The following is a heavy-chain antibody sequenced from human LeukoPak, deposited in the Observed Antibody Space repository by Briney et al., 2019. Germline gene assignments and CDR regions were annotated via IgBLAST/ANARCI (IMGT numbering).Heavy chain of an antibody. D-gene: IGHD1-26*01. CDR3: VGRDFDY. CDR2: IYTSGTT. J-gene: IGHJ4*02. Sequence: SETLSLTCTVSGGSISSGVYYWTWIRQPAGKGLEWIGQIYTSGTTNYNPSLKSRATISLDTSKNQFSLKLSSVTAADTAFYYCVGRDFDYWGQGTLVTVSS. CDR1: GGSISSGVYY. V-gene: IGHV4-61*09.